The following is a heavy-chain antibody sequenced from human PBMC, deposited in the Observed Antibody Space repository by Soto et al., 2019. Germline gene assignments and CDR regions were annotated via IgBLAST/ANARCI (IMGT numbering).Heavy chain of an antibody. J-gene: IGHJ4*02. D-gene: IGHD4-17*01. CDR3: AKGLNDYGDHVCLDY. CDR1: GFTFSSYG. CDR2: ISYDGSNK. V-gene: IGHV3-30*18. Sequence: GGSLRLSCAASGFTFSSYGMHWVRQAPGKGLEWVAVISYDGSNKYYADSVKGRFTISRDNSKNTLYLQMNSLRAEDTAVYYCAKGLNDYGDHVCLDYWGQGTLVTVSS.